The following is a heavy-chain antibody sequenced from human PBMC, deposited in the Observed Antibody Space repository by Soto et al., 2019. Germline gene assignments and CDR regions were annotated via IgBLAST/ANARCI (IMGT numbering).Heavy chain of an antibody. CDR1: GGSFSGYY. CDR3: AREDDGGDRDYYGLDV. D-gene: IGHD2-21*02. Sequence: PSETLSLTCAVYGGSFSGYYWSWIRQPPGKGLEWIGEINHSGSTNYNPSLKSRVTTSVDTSKNQFSLKLSSVTAADTAVYFCAREDDGGDRDYYGLDVWGQGTTVTVSS. J-gene: IGHJ6*02. CDR2: INHSGST. V-gene: IGHV4-34*01.